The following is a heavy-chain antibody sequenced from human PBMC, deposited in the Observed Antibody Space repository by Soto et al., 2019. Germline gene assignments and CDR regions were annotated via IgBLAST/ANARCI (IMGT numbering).Heavy chain of an antibody. D-gene: IGHD1-26*01. Sequence: EEQLVESGGGLVQPGGSLRLSCAASGFTFSSFTMNWVRQAPGKGLEWVSSISSGSSYIYYADSVKGRFTISRDNAKNSLYLQMNSLRAEDTAVYYCARGPTSGTYVYWGQGTLVTVSS. V-gene: IGHV3-21*06. CDR2: ISSGSSYI. CDR3: ARGPTSGTYVY. J-gene: IGHJ4*02. CDR1: GFTFSSFT.